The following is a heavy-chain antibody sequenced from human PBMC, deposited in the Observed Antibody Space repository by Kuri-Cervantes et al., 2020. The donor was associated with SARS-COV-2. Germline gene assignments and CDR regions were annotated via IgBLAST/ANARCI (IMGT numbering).Heavy chain of an antibody. CDR1: AGTFSSYA. D-gene: IGHD2-2*01. CDR2: IIPLFGTT. Sequence: SVKVTCKASAGTFSSYAVTWVRQAPGQGLEWMGRIIPLFGTTIYAQKFRGRVTITADKSTNTAYMELSSLRSEDTAVYYCARPYCSSTTCYDGTFDSWGQGTLVTVSS. J-gene: IGHJ4*02. CDR3: ARPYCSSTTCYDGTFDS. V-gene: IGHV1-69*06.